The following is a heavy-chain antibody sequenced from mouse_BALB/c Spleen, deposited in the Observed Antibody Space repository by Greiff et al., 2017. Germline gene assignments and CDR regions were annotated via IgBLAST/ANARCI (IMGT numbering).Heavy chain of an antibody. CDR3: ARRDDGSFDY. CDR1: GFTFSSYG. Sequence: EVQVVESGGDLVKPGGSLKLSCAASGFTFSSYGMSWVRQTPDKRLEWVATISSGGSYTYYPDSVKGRFTISRDNAKNTLYLQMSSLKSEDTAMYYCARRDDGSFDYWGQGTTLTVSS. V-gene: IGHV5-6*01. D-gene: IGHD2-3*01. J-gene: IGHJ2*01. CDR2: ISSGGSYT.